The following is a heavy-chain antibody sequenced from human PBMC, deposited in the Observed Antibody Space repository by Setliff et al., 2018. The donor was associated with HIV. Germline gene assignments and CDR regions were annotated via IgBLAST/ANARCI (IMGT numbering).Heavy chain of an antibody. J-gene: IGHJ4*02. CDR3: VREGMPGTSVGN. D-gene: IGHD6-13*01. CDR1: GDSITSGGFY. CDR2: IYYSGRT. V-gene: IGHV4-31*03. Sequence: LSLTCTVSGDSITSGGFYCNWFRQHPGKGLEWIGWIYYSGRTKYNPSLESRVTISVDTSKNQFSLTLSSVTAADTAVYYCVREGMPGTSVGNWGQGTLVTVSS.